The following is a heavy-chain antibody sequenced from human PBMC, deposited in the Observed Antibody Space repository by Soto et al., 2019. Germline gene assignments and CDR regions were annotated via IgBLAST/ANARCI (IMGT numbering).Heavy chain of an antibody. D-gene: IGHD4-17*01. V-gene: IGHV3-11*01. J-gene: IGHJ4*02. Sequence: PGGSLRLSCATSGFIFSDYYMHWIRQAPGKGLEWISYISGNGRIIQYADSAKGRFTISRDNAQNSLYLQMNSLRAEDTALYFCARDFDADSRTDSDYWGQGTLVTVSS. CDR2: ISGNGRII. CDR3: ARDFDADSRTDSDY. CDR1: GFIFSDYY.